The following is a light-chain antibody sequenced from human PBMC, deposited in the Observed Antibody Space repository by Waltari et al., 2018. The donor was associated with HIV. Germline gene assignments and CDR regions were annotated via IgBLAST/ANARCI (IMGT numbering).Light chain of an antibody. CDR1: SRAVGGYNY. CDR2: DVT. CDR3: CSYAGGYTLV. V-gene: IGLV2-11*01. Sequence: QSALTQPRAVSGSPGQSVTISCTGTSRAVGGYNYVPWYQQHPGKAPKLMIYDVTKRPSGVPDRFSGSKSGNTASLTISGLQAEDEADYFCCSYAGGYTLVFGGGTKLTVL. J-gene: IGLJ3*02.